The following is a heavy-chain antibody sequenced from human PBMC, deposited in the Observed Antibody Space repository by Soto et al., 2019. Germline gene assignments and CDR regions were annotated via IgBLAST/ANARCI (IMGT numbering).Heavy chain of an antibody. CDR2: TRNKANSYTT. CDR1: GFTFSDHY. CDR3: ARSLVGAGHHP. V-gene: IGHV3-72*01. J-gene: IGHJ5*02. Sequence: EVQLVESGGGLVQPGGSLRLSCAASGFTFSDHYMDWVRQAPGKGLEWVGRTRNKANSYTTEYAASVKGRFTISRDDSKNSLYLQMNSLKTEDTAVYYCARSLVGAGHHPWCQGTLVTASS. D-gene: IGHD3-10*01.